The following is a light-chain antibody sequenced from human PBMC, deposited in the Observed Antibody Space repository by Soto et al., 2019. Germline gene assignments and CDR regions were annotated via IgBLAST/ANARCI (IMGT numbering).Light chain of an antibody. V-gene: IGKV3-11*01. CDR3: QQRSNWPPT. J-gene: IGKJ1*01. Sequence: PGERATLSCRASQSVSSYLAWYQQKPGQAPRLLIYDASNRATGIPARFSGSGSGTDFTLTISSLDPEDFAVYYCQQRSNWPPTFGQGTKVDI. CDR2: DAS. CDR1: QSVSSY.